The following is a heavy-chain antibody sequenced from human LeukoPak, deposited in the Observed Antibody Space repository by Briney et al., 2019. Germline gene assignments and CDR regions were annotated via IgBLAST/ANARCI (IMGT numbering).Heavy chain of an antibody. CDR2: ISGSGGST. J-gene: IGHJ4*02. CDR1: GFTFSSYG. V-gene: IGHV3-23*01. CDR3: AKSGGYYFDY. Sequence: GGSLRLSCAASGFTFSSYGMHWVRQAPGKGLEWVSAISGSGGSTYYADSVKGRFTISRDNSKNTLYLQMNSLRAEDTAVYYCAKSGGYYFDYWGQGTLVTVSS. D-gene: IGHD1-14*01.